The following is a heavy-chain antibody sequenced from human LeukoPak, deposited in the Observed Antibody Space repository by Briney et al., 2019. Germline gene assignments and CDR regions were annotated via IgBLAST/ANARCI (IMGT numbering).Heavy chain of an antibody. J-gene: IGHJ4*02. CDR3: PRDRSVAAAGKYFDY. CDR2: ISSSSSYI. CDR1: GFTFCSYS. Sequence: GGSLRLSCAASGFTFCSYSMNWVRQAPGKGLERVSSISSSSSYIYYADAVKARFTISRDNAKNSLYLQMNSLRAEDTAVYYCPRDRSVAAAGKYFDYWGQGTLVTVSS. D-gene: IGHD6-13*01. V-gene: IGHV3-21*01.